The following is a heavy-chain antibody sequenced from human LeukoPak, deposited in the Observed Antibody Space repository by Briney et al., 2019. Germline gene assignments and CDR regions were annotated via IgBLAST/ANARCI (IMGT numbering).Heavy chain of an antibody. CDR2: INAGNGNT. CDR1: GYTFTSYA. D-gene: IGHD1-26*01. CDR3: ARPYFQWELRY. Sequence: ASVKVSCKASGYTFTSYAMHWVRQPPGQRLEWMGWINAGNGNTKYSQEFQARVTISRDTSASTAYMELSSLRSEDMAVYYCARPYFQWELRYWGPGTLVTVSS. J-gene: IGHJ4*02. V-gene: IGHV1-3*03.